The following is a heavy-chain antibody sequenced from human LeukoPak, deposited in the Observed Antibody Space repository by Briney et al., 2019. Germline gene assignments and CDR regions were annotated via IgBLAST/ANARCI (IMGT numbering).Heavy chain of an antibody. Sequence: SETLSLTCTVSGGSISSYYWSWIRQPPGKGLEWIGYIYYSGSTNYNPSLKSRVTISVDTSKNQFSLKLSSVTAADTAVYYCARSLRGFGELSRFWLDPWGQGTLVTVSS. CDR1: GGSISSYY. CDR2: IYYSGST. J-gene: IGHJ5*02. V-gene: IGHV4-59*01. D-gene: IGHD3-10*01. CDR3: ARSLRGFGELSRFWLDP.